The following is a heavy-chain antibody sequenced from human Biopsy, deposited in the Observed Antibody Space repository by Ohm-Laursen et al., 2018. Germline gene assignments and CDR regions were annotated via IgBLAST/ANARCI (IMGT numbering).Heavy chain of an antibody. Sequence: TLSLTCSVSGASVKTSGYFWAWIRQRPGKGLEWIGYISYNERTHYNPSLTSRLAISFDTSNNRISLQLRSVSVADTAVYYCVREPKTGTAEAWYFDLWGRGTLVTVSS. CDR1: GASVKTSGYF. V-gene: IGHV4-31*03. CDR2: ISYNERT. D-gene: IGHD3-9*01. CDR3: VREPKTGTAEAWYFDL. J-gene: IGHJ2*01.